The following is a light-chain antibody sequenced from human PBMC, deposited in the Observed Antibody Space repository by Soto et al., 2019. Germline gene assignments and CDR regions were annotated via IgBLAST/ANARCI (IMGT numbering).Light chain of an antibody. J-gene: IGKJ4*01. CDR1: QGVGST. CDR3: QHYHSWPLT. Sequence: EIVMTQSPATLSVSPVERATLSCSSSQGVGSTLAWYQQKPGQTPRLLIYDAYIRATGVPARFSGSGSGTDFTLTINSLQSEDFAVYYCQHYHSWPLTFGGGTKVDIK. CDR2: DAY. V-gene: IGKV3-15*01.